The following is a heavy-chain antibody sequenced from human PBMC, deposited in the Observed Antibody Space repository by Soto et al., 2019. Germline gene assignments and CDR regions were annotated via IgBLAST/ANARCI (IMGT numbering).Heavy chain of an antibody. Sequence: PGGSLRLCCAASGVTVSSNYMSWVRQAPGKGLEWVSVIYSGGSAYYADSVKGRFTISRDNSKNTLDLQMNSLRAEDTAVYYCAKDTYYYDRSGYYTYDYWGQGTQVTVSS. CDR3: AKDTYYYDRSGYYTYDY. CDR2: IYSGGSA. V-gene: IGHV3-66*02. J-gene: IGHJ4*02. D-gene: IGHD3-22*01. CDR1: GVTVSSNY.